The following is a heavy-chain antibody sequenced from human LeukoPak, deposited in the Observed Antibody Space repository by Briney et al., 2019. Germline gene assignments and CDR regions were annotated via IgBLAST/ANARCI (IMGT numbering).Heavy chain of an antibody. CDR3: ARPYSSGSYWYFDL. D-gene: IGHD6-19*01. Sequence: ASVKVSCKASGYTFTGHHMHWVRQAPGQGLEWMGRINPNSGGTNYAQKFQGRVTMTRDTSISTAYMELSRLRSDDTAVYYCARPYSSGSYWYFDLWGRGTLVTVSS. CDR2: INPNSGGT. V-gene: IGHV1-2*06. CDR1: GYTFTGHH. J-gene: IGHJ2*01.